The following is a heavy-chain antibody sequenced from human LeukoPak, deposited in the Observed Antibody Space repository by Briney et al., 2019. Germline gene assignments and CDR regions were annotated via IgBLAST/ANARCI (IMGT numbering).Heavy chain of an antibody. CDR1: GYTFTGYY. CDR3: ARAGGSYANPHDAFDI. Sequence: ASVKVSCKASGYTFTGYYMHWVRQAPGQGLEWMGWINPNSGGTNYAQKFQGRVTMTGDTSISTADMELSRLRSDDTAVYYCARAGGSYANPHDAFDIWGQGTMVTVSS. CDR2: INPNSGGT. J-gene: IGHJ3*02. D-gene: IGHD1-26*01. V-gene: IGHV1-2*02.